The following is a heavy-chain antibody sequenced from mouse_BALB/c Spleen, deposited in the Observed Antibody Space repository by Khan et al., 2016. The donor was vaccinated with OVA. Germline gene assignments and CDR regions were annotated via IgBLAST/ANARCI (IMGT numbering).Heavy chain of an antibody. CDR2: IFPGSGNP. V-gene: IGHV1-77*01. D-gene: IGHD1-1*01. J-gene: IGHJ3*01. Sequence: VELQQSVPELVNPGASLKVSCKASGYTFTDYIIGWVKQSTRQGLEWIGDIFPGSGNPYYNEKFKDKATLTADKSSNTAYMQPSSLTSEDSAVYFCARGGYSVFAYWGPGTLVTVSA. CDR3: ARGGYSVFAY. CDR1: GYTFTDYI.